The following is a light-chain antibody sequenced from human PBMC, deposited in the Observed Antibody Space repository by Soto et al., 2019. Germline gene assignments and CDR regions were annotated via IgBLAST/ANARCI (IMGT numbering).Light chain of an antibody. CDR1: ESIDFN. Sequence: EIVMTQSPATLSVSPGERVTLSCRASESIDFNLAWYQQKPGQAPRLLIYGASNRATGIPARFSGSGSGTEFTLTTSSLQSADFALYYCQQYNNWLTFGGGTKVDIK. CDR2: GAS. CDR3: QQYNNWLT. V-gene: IGKV3-15*01. J-gene: IGKJ4*01.